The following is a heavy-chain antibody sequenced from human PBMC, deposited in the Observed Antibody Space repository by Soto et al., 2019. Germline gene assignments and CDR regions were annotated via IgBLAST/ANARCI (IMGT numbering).Heavy chain of an antibody. CDR1: GGSISSSSYY. Sequence: SETLSLTCTVSGGSISSSSYYWGWIRQPPGKGLEWIGSIYYSGSTYYNPSLKSRVTISVDTSKNQFSLKLSSVTAADTAVYYCARQSESGVVRGVITSLSIYYWGQGTLVTVSS. CDR3: ARQSESGVVRGVITSLSIYY. V-gene: IGHV4-39*01. CDR2: IYYSGST. D-gene: IGHD3-10*01. J-gene: IGHJ4*02.